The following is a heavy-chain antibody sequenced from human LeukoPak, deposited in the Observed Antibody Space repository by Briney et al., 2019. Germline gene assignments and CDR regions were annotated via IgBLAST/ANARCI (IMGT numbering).Heavy chain of an antibody. Sequence: GGSLRLSCAASGFTFSIYALSWVRQAPGKGLEWVSVISGSGGSTYYADFVKGRFTISRDNSKNTLYLQMNSLRAEDTAVYYCAKGGDFWSGYSRGYYMDVWGKGTTVIVSS. J-gene: IGHJ6*03. CDR2: ISGSGGST. CDR3: AKGGDFWSGYSRGYYMDV. V-gene: IGHV3-23*01. CDR1: GFTFSIYA. D-gene: IGHD3-3*01.